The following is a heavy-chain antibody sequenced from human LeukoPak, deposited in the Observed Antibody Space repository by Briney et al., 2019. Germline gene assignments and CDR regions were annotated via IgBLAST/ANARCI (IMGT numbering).Heavy chain of an antibody. CDR1: GFTFSSYE. D-gene: IGHD5/OR15-5a*01. CDR2: ISSSGSTI. CDR3: VRLEAFYDTIVY. J-gene: IGHJ4*02. Sequence: SLRLSCAASGFTFSSYEMSWVRQAPGKGLEWVSYISSSGSTIYYADSVKGRFTISRDNAKNSLYLQMNSLRAEDTAVYYCVRLEAFYDTIVYWGQGTLVTVSS. V-gene: IGHV3-48*03.